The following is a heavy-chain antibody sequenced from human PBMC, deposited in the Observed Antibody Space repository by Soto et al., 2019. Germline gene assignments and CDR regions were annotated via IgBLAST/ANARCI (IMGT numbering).Heavy chain of an antibody. CDR2: IYYSGST. J-gene: IGHJ4*02. V-gene: IGHV4-31*03. D-gene: IGHD3-3*01. CDR1: GGSINCGGYY. Sequence: SETLSLTCTVSGGSINCGGYYWSCIRQHPGKGLEWTGYIYYSGSTYYNPSLKSRVTISIDTSKNQFSLKLSSVTAADTAVYYCARAQTIFGIITVFDYWGQGTLVTVSS. CDR3: ARAQTIFGIITVFDY.